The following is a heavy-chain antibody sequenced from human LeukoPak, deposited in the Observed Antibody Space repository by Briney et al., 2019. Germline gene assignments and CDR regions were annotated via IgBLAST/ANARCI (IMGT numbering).Heavy chain of an antibody. CDR3: ARERITMVRGVIITPGQTNWFDP. CDR1: GGSFSGYY. D-gene: IGHD3-10*01. CDR2: IYTSGST. J-gene: IGHJ5*02. Sequence: SETLSLTCAVYGGSFSGYYWSWIRQPAGKGLEWIGRIYTSGSTNYNPSLKSRVTISVDTSKNQFSLKLSSVTAADTAVYYCARERITMVRGVIITPGQTNWFDPWGQGTLVTVSS. V-gene: IGHV4-4*07.